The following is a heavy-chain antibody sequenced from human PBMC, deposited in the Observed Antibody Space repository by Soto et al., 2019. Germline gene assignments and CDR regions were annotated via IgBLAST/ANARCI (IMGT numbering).Heavy chain of an antibody. D-gene: IGHD6-13*01. CDR2: INHSGST. V-gene: IGHV4-34*01. CDR3: ARLAAARYYYYYGMDV. J-gene: IGHJ6*02. Sequence: KPSETLSLTCAVYGGSFSGYYWSWIRQPPGKGLEWIGEINHSGSTNYNPSLKSRVTISVDTSKNQFSLKLSSVTAADTAVYYCARLAAARYYYYYGMDVWGQGTTVTVSS. CDR1: GGSFSGYY.